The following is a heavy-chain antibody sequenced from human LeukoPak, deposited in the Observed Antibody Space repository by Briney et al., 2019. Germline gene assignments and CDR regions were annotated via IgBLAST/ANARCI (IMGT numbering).Heavy chain of an antibody. J-gene: IGHJ6*03. V-gene: IGHV3-30*18. D-gene: IGHD6-13*01. CDR3: AKGGSSWPTDVYYYMDV. CDR2: MSFDGSHT. CDR1: GFTFSSYG. Sequence: GRSLRLSCAASGFTFSSYGMHWVRQAPGKGLEWVAVMSFDGSHTYYADSVKGRFTISRDNSKNTLYLQMNSLRAEDTAVYYCAKGGSSWPTDVYYYMDVWGKGTTVTISS.